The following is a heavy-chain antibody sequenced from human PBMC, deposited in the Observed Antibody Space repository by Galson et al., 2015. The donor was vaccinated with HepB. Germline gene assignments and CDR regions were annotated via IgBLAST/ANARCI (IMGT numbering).Heavy chain of an antibody. D-gene: IGHD3-10*01. Sequence: SLRLSCAASGFTFSSYWMNWVRQAPGKGLEWVAIIKQDGSEKDYVDSVKGRFTISRDNAKSSLYLQMNSLRAEDTAVYYCARDLFGGDNWFDSWGQGTLVTVSS. CDR3: ARDLFGGDNWFDS. V-gene: IGHV3-7*01. CDR1: GFTFSSYW. J-gene: IGHJ5*01. CDR2: IKQDGSEK.